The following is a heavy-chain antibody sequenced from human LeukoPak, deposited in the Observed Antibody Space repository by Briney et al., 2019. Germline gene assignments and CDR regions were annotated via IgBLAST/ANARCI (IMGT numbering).Heavy chain of an antibody. CDR2: IYYGGST. Sequence: SETLSLTCTVSGGSISSYYWSWIRQPPGKGLEWIGYIYYGGSTNYNPSLKSRVTISVDTSKNQFSLKLSSVTAADTAVYYCARGPPNWNDEIYYFDYWGQGTLVTVCS. CDR3: ARGPPNWNDEIYYFDY. D-gene: IGHD1-1*01. V-gene: IGHV4-59*01. CDR1: GGSISSYY. J-gene: IGHJ4*02.